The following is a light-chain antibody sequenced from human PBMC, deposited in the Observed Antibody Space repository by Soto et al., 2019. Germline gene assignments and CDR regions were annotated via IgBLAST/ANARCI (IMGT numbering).Light chain of an antibody. CDR2: GAS. CDR1: QSVNNN. V-gene: IGKV3-15*01. J-gene: IGKJ1*01. Sequence: EIVMTQSPATLSVSPGERATLSCRASQSVNNNLAWYQQKPGQAPRLLIYGASNRATGIPARFSGSGSGTEFTLIISSLQSEDFAVYYCQQYDNWPPWTFGQGTKVEIK. CDR3: QQYDNWPPWT.